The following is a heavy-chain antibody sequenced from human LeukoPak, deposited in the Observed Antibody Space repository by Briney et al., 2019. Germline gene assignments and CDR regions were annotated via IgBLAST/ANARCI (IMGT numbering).Heavy chain of an antibody. D-gene: IGHD7-27*01. J-gene: IGHJ6*04. V-gene: IGHV4-39*01. CDR1: GGSISSSSYY. CDR3: ARVLGISTMDV. CDR2: IYYSGST. Sequence: KPSETLSLTCTVSGGSISSSSYYWGWIRQPPGKGLEWIGRIYYSGSTYYNPSLKSRVTISVATSKNQFALKLSSVTAADTAVYYCARVLGISTMDVWGKGTTVTVSS.